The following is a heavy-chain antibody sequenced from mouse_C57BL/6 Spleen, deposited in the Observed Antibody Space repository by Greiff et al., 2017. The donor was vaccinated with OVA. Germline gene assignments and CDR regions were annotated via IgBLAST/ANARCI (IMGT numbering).Heavy chain of an antibody. CDR3: AYYYGSRGAWFAY. CDR1: GYTFTSYW. D-gene: IGHD1-1*01. Sequence: QVQLQQSGAELVKPGASVKLSCKASGYTFTSYWMHWVKQRPGQGLEWIGNINPSNGGTNYNEKFKSKATLTVDKSSSTAYMQLSSLTSEDSAVYYCAYYYGSRGAWFAYWGQGTLVTVSA. V-gene: IGHV1-53*01. J-gene: IGHJ3*01. CDR2: INPSNGGT.